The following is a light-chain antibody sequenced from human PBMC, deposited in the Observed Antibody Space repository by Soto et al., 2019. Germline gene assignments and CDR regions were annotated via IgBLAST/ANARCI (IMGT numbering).Light chain of an antibody. V-gene: IGKV3-20*01. CDR2: GAS. CDR3: HHSWK. Sequence: EILMTQSPSTLSASAGDRATLSCRASQSISRTYLACYQQTTGQAPRLLMYGASIRAAGGPNRFSSSGSGTECTLPTGSLEPEDFPLYYCHHSWKFGQGTKVDIK. J-gene: IGKJ1*01. CDR1: QSISRTY.